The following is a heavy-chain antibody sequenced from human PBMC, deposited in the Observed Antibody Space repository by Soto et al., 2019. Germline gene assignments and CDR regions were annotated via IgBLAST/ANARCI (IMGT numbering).Heavy chain of an antibody. V-gene: IGHV1-18*01. D-gene: IGHD1-26*01. CDR3: ARDRGSYALDY. CDR1: GYTFTSYG. Sequence: QVQLVQSGAEVKKPGASVKVSCKASGYTFTSYGITWVRQAPGQGLEWMGWISAYNGNTNYAQKLQGRVTMTTDTSTSTAHLELRSLRSDDTAVYYCARDRGSYALDYWGQGTLVTVSS. CDR2: ISAYNGNT. J-gene: IGHJ4*02.